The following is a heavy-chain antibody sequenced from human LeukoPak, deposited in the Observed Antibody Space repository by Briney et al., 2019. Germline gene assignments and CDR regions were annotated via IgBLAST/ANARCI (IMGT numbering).Heavy chain of an antibody. V-gene: IGHV3-66*01. D-gene: IGHD3-9*01. CDR1: EFSVGSNY. Sequence: GGSLRLSCAASEFSVGSNYMTWVRQAPGKGLEWVSLIYSGGSTYYADSVKGRFTISRDNSKNTLYLQMNSLRAEDTAVYYCARDLSPSRRYFDWLYRNDAFDIWGQGTMVTVSS. CDR3: ARDLSPSRRYFDWLYRNDAFDI. CDR2: IYSGGST. J-gene: IGHJ3*02.